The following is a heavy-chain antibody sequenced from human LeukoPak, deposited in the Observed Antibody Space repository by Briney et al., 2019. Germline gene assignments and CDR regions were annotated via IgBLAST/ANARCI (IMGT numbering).Heavy chain of an antibody. CDR2: ISYSGST. J-gene: IGHJ4*02. CDR1: GGSISSFY. D-gene: IGHD3-10*01. V-gene: IGHV4-59*01. Sequence: SETLSLTCTVSGGSISSFYWSWIRQPPGKGLEWIGYISYSGSTYYNPSLKSRVTISVDTSKNQFSLKLNSVTAADTAVYYCARGERYGPVDYRGQGTLVTVSS. CDR3: ARGERYGPVDY.